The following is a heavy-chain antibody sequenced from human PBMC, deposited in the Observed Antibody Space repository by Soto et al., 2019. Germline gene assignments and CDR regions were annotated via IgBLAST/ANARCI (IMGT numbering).Heavy chain of an antibody. J-gene: IGHJ4*02. CDR3: AKKVPLSAPGNYFDY. CDR1: GFTFSRYH. CDR2: ITEHSGLT. Sequence: PGGSLRRSCAASGFTFSRYHMSWVRQAPGRGLEWVSTITEHSGLTFYADSVKGRFAISRDNSKDTVFLHMNSLKVEDTGIYAWAKKVPLSAPGNYFDYWGRGARFSVSS. V-gene: IGHV3-23*01.